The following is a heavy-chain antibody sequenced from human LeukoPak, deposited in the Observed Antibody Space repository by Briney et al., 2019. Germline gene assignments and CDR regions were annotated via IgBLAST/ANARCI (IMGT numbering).Heavy chain of an antibody. Sequence: SGTLSLTCAVSGGSISSSKWWNWVRQPPGKGLEWIGEIYHSGNTNYNPSLKSRVTISVDKSNNQFSLKLNSVTAADTAVYYCARDQGMGYFDYWGQGTLVTVSS. D-gene: IGHD3-16*01. J-gene: IGHJ4*02. CDR2: IYHSGNT. CDR3: ARDQGMGYFDY. V-gene: IGHV4-4*02. CDR1: GGSISSSKW.